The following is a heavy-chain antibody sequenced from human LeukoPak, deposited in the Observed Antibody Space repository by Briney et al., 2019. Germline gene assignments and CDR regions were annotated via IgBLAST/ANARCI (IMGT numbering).Heavy chain of an antibody. J-gene: IGHJ4*02. V-gene: IGHV4-59*08. Sequence: SETLSLTCTVSGGSISSYYWSWIRQPPGKGLEWIGYIYYSGSTNYNPSLKSRVTISVDTSKNQFSLKLSSVTAADTAVYYCARRRSEEFDFDCWGQGTLVTVSS. CDR2: IYYSGST. CDR1: GGSISSYY. D-gene: IGHD6-19*01. CDR3: ARRRSEEFDFDC.